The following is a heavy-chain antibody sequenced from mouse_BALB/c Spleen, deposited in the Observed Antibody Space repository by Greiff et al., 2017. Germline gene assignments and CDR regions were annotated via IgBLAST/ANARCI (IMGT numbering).Heavy chain of an antibody. J-gene: IGHJ1*01. CDR3: ARDWGGNYENWYFDV. D-gene: IGHD2-1*01. CDR1: GFSLTSYG. V-gene: IGHV2-9*02. Sequence: VKLVESGPGLVAPSQSLSITCTVSGFSLTSYGVHWVRQPPGKGLEWLGVIWAGGSTNYNSALMSRLSISKDNSKSQVFLKMNSLQTDDTAMYYCARDWGGNYENWYFDVWGAGTTVTVSS. CDR2: IWAGGST.